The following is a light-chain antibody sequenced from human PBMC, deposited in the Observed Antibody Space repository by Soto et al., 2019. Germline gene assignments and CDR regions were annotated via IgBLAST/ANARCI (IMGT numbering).Light chain of an antibody. J-gene: IGKJ4*01. Sequence: EIVMTQSPATLSVSPGEGATLSCKASQNVYNNLAWYQQRPGQPPRLLIYDASTRATGISARFSGSGYGTEFTLNISRLKSEEFAAYFCQQCRNWLLTFRGVTKV. CDR2: DAS. CDR1: QNVYNN. CDR3: QQCRNWLLT. V-gene: IGKV3-15*01.